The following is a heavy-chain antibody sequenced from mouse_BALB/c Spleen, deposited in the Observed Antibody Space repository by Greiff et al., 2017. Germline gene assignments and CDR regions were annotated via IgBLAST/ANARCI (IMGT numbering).Heavy chain of an antibody. V-gene: IGHV1-15*01. J-gene: IGHJ3*01. CDR2: IDPETGGT. CDR1: GYTFTDYE. CDR3: TRYRPWFAY. Sequence: QVQLQQSGAELVRPGASVTLSCKASGYTFTDYEMHWVKQTPVHGLEWIGAIDPETGGTAYNQKFKGKATLTADKSSSTAYMELRSLTSEDSAVYYWTRYRPWFAYWGQGTLVTVSA.